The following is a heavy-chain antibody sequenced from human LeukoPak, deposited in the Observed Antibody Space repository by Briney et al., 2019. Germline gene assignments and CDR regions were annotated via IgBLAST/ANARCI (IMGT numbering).Heavy chain of an antibody. V-gene: IGHV4-39*01. CDR3: ARLSVAGIHDY. D-gene: IGHD6-19*01. CDR1: GGSISGSSYY. CDR2: IYYSGRT. Sequence: SETLSLTCTVSGGSISGSSYYWGWIRQPPGKGLEWIGSIYYSGRTYYNSSLKSRVTISVDTSKNQFSLKLSSVTAADTAVYYCARLSVAGIHDYWGQGTLVTVSS. J-gene: IGHJ4*02.